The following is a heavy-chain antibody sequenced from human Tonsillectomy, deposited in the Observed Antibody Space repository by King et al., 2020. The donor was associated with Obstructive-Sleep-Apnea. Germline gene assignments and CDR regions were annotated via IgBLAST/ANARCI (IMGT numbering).Heavy chain of an antibody. J-gene: IGHJ4*02. CDR3: AKDTAQYFDF. D-gene: IGHD5-18*01. CDR2: IGYDGSNK. V-gene: IGHV3-30*02. CDR1: GFTFSDYG. Sequence: VQLVESGGGVVQPGGSLRLSCAASGFTFSDYGMHWVRQAPGKGLEWVAFIGYDGSNKYYADSVKGRFTISRDNSKNTLYLQMSSLRAEDTAVYFCAKDTAQYFDFWGQGTLATVSS.